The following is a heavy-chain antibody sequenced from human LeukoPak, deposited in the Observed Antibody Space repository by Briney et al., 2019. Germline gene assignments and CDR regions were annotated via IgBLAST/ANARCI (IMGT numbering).Heavy chain of an antibody. CDR3: ARSYGAGYYYDSSGYSDY. CDR1: GFTFSSYA. Sequence: GGSLRLSCVASGFTFSSYAMHWVRQTPGKGLEYVSGINSNGGSTQYANSVKGRFTISRDNSKHTLYLQMGSLRTEDMAVYYCARSYGAGYYYDSSGYSDYWGQGTLVTVSS. CDR2: INSNGGST. V-gene: IGHV3-64*01. D-gene: IGHD3-22*01. J-gene: IGHJ4*02.